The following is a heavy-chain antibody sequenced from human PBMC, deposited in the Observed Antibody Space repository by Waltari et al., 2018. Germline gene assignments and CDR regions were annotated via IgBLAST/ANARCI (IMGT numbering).Heavy chain of an antibody. Sequence: QVQLQESGPGLVKPSQTLSLTCTVSGGSISSGSYYWSWIRQPAGKGLEWIGRIYTSGSTNYNPSLKSRVTISVDTSKNQFSLKLSSVTAADTAVYYCALAYCGGDCYPNYYYYYMDVWGKGTTVTVSS. J-gene: IGHJ6*03. V-gene: IGHV4-61*02. CDR3: ALAYCGGDCYPNYYYYYMDV. CDR1: GGSISSGSYY. CDR2: IYTSGST. D-gene: IGHD2-21*01.